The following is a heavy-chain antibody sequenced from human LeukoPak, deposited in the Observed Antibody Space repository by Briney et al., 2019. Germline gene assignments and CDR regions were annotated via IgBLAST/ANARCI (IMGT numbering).Heavy chain of an antibody. J-gene: IGHJ5*02. CDR2: MYYSGST. Sequence: PSQTLSLTCTVSGGSVSSGDYYGSWIRQPPGKGLEWIAYMYYSGSTYYNPSLKSRVTMSAATSKNQLSLKLSSVTAADTAVYYCARPYYYDSRIDPWGQGILVTVSS. CDR1: GGSVSSGDYY. V-gene: IGHV4-30-4*01. CDR3: ARPYYYDSRIDP. D-gene: IGHD3-22*01.